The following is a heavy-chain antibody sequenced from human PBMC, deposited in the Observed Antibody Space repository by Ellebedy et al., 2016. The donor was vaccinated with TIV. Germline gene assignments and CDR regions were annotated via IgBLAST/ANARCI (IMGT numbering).Heavy chain of an antibody. CDR1: GYTFTGYY. V-gene: IGHV1-2*02. CDR2: INPNSGGT. CDR3: ARSGILLWFGEFPLYY. D-gene: IGHD3-10*01. Sequence: ASVKVSCKASGYTFTGYYMHWVRQAPGQGLEWMGWINPNSGGTNYAQKFQGRVTMTRDTSISTAYMELSRLRSDDTAVYYCARSGILLWFGEFPLYYWGQGTLVTVSS. J-gene: IGHJ4*02.